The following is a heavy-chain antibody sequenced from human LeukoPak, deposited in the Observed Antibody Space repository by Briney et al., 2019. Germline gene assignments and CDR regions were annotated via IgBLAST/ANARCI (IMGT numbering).Heavy chain of an antibody. CDR2: IIPILGIA. Sequence: GASVKVSCKASGGTFSSYAISWVRQAPGQGLEWMGRIIPILGIANYAQKFQGRVTITADKSTSTAYMELSSLRSEDTAVYYCARHGTEWLLGHYFDYWGQGTLVTVSS. D-gene: IGHD3-3*01. CDR1: GGTFSSYA. V-gene: IGHV1-69*04. J-gene: IGHJ4*02. CDR3: ARHGTEWLLGHYFDY.